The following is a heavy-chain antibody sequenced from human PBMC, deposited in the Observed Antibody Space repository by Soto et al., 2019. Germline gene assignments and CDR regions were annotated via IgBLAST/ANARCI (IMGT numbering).Heavy chain of an antibody. CDR3: AKGPMWIAARRGNWFDP. D-gene: IGHD6-6*01. CDR1: GFTFSSYG. J-gene: IGHJ5*02. V-gene: IGHV3-30*18. CDR2: ISYDGSNK. Sequence: TGGSLRLSCAASGFTFSSYGMHWVRQAPGKGLEWVAVISYDGSNKYYADSVKGRFTISRDNSKNTLYLQMNSLRAEDTAVYYCAKGPMWIAARRGNWFDPWGQGTLVTVSS.